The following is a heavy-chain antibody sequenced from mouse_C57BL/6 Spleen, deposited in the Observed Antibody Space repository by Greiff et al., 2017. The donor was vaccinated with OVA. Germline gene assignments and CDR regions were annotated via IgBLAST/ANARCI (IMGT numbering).Heavy chain of an antibody. CDR1: GYTFTSYW. CDR2: IYPGSGST. Sequence: QVQLQQPGAELVKPGASVKLSCKASGYTFTSYWITWVKQRPGQGLEWIGDIYPGSGSTNYNEKFKSKATLTVDTSSSTAYLQLSSLTSEDSAVYYCARGYADYYVLAYWGQGTLVTVSA. D-gene: IGHD2-3*01. J-gene: IGHJ3*01. CDR3: ARGYADYYVLAY. V-gene: IGHV1-55*01.